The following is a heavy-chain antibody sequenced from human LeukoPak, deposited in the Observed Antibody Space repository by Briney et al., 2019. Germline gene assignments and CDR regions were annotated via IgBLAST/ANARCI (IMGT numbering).Heavy chain of an antibody. J-gene: IGHJ4*02. V-gene: IGHV3-30*18. Sequence: GSLRPSCAASGFTFSSYGMHWVRQAPGKGLEWVAVISYDGSNKYYADSVKGRFTISRDNSKNTLYLQMNSLRAEDTAVYYCAKVASGSYGSQFDYWGQGTLVTVSS. CDR2: ISYDGSNK. CDR1: GFTFSSYG. D-gene: IGHD3-10*01. CDR3: AKVASGSYGSQFDY.